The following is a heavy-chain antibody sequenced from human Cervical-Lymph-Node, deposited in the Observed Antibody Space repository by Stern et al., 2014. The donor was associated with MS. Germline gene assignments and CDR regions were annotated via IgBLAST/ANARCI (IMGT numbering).Heavy chain of an antibody. V-gene: IGHV1-2*06. CDR2: ITPNSGAT. D-gene: IGHD6-6*01. CDR3: AKDLEGWAESEY. CDR1: GYSFTDYS. Sequence: QMQLVQSGAEVKKPGASVKVSCKASGYSFTDYSMHWVRQAPGQGLEWMGRITPNSGATNYAQKFRGRVTMTRDTSISTAYMELSRLGSDDTAVYYCAKDLEGWAESEYWGQGTLVTVSS. J-gene: IGHJ4*02.